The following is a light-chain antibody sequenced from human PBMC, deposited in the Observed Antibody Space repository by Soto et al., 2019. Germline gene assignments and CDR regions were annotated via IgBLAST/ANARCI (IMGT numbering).Light chain of an antibody. V-gene: IGKV3-15*01. CDR2: GAS. Sequence: EIVMTQSPATLSVSPGERATLSCRASQSISITLAWYQQKPGQAPRLLIYGASTRATDIPARFSGSVSGTEFTLTISGLQSEYFAVYYCQQYNNWPRTFGGGTKVEI. CDR3: QQYNNWPRT. J-gene: IGKJ4*01. CDR1: QSISIT.